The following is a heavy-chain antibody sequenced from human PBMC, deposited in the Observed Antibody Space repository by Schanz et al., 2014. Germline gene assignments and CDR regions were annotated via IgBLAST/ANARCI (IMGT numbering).Heavy chain of an antibody. J-gene: IGHJ6*03. Sequence: QVQLVQSEAEVKKPGSSVTVSCKASGGTFSSYTISWVRQAPGQGLEWMGRIIPILGIANYAQNFQGRVTITADKSTKSSYMGVNRPGTEDTAVYFWAGTYCSSTSCYTGYYYMDVWGKGTTVTVSS. CDR2: IIPILGIA. CDR1: GGTFSSYT. V-gene: IGHV1-69*02. D-gene: IGHD2-2*02. CDR3: AGTYCSSTSCYTGYYYMDV.